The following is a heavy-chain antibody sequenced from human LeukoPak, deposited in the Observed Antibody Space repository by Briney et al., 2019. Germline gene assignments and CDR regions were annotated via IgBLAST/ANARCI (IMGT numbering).Heavy chain of an antibody. V-gene: IGHV1-2*02. J-gene: IGHJ4*02. D-gene: IGHD3-22*01. CDR2: INPNSGGT. CDR1: GYTFTGYY. Sequence: ASVKVSCKASGYTFTGYYMHWVRQAPGQGLEWMGWINPNSGGTNYAQKFQGRVTMTRDTSISTAYMELSRLRSDDTAVYYCARWWAYDSSGYYQSYFDYWGQGTLVTVSS. CDR3: ARWWAYDSSGYYQSYFDY.